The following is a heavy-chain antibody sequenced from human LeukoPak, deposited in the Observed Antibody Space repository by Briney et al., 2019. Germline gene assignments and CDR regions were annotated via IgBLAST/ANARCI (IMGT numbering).Heavy chain of an antibody. Sequence: APVKVSCKASGYTFTEYAMHWVRLAPGHGLEWMGWINADSGNTEYSQRFQGRLSITWDTSATTAYMELSSLTSEDTAVYYCARGGPNRSGWTLDYWGPGTLVTVSS. V-gene: IGHV1-3*01. CDR3: ARGGPNRSGWTLDY. D-gene: IGHD6-19*01. CDR1: GYTFTEYA. J-gene: IGHJ4*02. CDR2: INADSGNT.